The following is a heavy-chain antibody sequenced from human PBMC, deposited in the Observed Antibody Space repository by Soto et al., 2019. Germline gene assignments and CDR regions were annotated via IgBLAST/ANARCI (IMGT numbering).Heavy chain of an antibody. J-gene: IGHJ4*02. Sequence: PGGSLRLSCVASGFTFSTYAMSWVRQAPGKGLEWVSALTPSGGETYYADSVKGRFTISRDNSKNTLYLQMNSLRAEDTAVYYCAKDRPEQLVQGYSDYWGQGTLVTVSS. D-gene: IGHD6-13*01. CDR1: GFTFSTYA. CDR3: AKDRPEQLVQGYSDY. V-gene: IGHV3-23*01. CDR2: LTPSGGET.